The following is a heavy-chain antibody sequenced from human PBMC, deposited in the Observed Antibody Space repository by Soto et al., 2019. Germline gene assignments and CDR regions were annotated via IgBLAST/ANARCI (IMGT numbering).Heavy chain of an antibody. CDR2: ISGYNGDT. V-gene: IGHV1-18*01. Sequence: ASVKVSCKASGYTFTRYGISWVRQAPGQGLEWMGWISGYNGDTNYAQKFQDRVSMTIDTSTGTAYMELRSLTSDDTAIYYCAKNXHPPYYYYGLDVWG. CDR1: GYTFTRYG. J-gene: IGHJ6*02. CDR3: AKNXHPPYYYYGLDV.